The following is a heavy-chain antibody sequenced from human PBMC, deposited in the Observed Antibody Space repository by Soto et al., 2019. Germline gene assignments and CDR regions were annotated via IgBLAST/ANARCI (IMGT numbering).Heavy chain of an antibody. CDR1: GFSFSVNGVA. Sequence: QITLKESGPTLVKPTQTLTLTCTFSGFSFSVNGVAVGWIRQPPGHALEWLALIYWDDDQRYNPSLKDRLTITKDTSRNQVVLTMTNMDPVDTATYYCAHKRDVSRGFKYWGQGTLVTVSS. CDR3: AHKRDVSRGFKY. D-gene: IGHD3-10*01. V-gene: IGHV2-5*02. CDR2: IYWDDDQ. J-gene: IGHJ4*02.